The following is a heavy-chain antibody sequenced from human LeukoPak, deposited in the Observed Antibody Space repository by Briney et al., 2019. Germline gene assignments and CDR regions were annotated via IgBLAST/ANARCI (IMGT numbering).Heavy chain of an antibody. J-gene: IGHJ4*02. CDR3: AKRPSDYGDYVTYFDY. Sequence: GGSLRLSCAASGFSFISYGMHWVRQAPGKGLEWVGVMSDEGRNKKYAASVKGRFTISRDNSKDTLYLQMNSLRDEDTAVYYCAKRPSDYGDYVTYFDYWGQGTLVTVSS. D-gene: IGHD4-17*01. V-gene: IGHV3-30*18. CDR2: MSDEGRNK. CDR1: GFSFISYG.